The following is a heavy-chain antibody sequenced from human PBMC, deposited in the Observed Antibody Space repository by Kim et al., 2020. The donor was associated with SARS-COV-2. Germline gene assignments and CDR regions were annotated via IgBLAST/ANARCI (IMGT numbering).Heavy chain of an antibody. CDR2: FDPEDGET. Sequence: ASVKVSYKVSGYTLTELSMHWVRQAPGKGLEWMGGFDPEDGETIYAQKFQGRVTMTEDTSTDTAYMELSSLRSEDTAVYYCATGRVAGPPAWFDPWGQGTLVTVSS. CDR3: ATGRVAGPPAWFDP. V-gene: IGHV1-24*01. CDR1: GYTLTELS. D-gene: IGHD2-15*01. J-gene: IGHJ5*02.